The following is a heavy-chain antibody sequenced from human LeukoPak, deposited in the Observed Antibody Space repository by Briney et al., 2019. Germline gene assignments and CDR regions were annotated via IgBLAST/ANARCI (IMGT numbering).Heavy chain of an antibody. CDR1: GGSVSSGSYY. J-gene: IGHJ4*02. CDR2: IYYSGST. Sequence: SETLSLTCTVSGGSVSSGSYYWSWIRQPPGKGLEWIGYIYYSGSTNYNPSLKSRVTISVDTSKNQFSLKLSSVTAADTAVYYCARGSYYTRQTFPFDYWGQGTLVTVSS. D-gene: IGHD1-26*01. CDR3: ARGSYYTRQTFPFDY. V-gene: IGHV4-61*01.